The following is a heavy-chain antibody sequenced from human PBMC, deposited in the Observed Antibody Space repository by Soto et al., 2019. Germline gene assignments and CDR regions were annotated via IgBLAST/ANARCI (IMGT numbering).Heavy chain of an antibody. Sequence: SVKFSCKASGGTFSSYAISWVRQAPGQGLEWMGGIIPIFGTANYAQKFQGRVTITADESTSTAYMELSSLRSEDTAVYYCAREGRYYGSGSVAADYYYYGMDVWGQGTTVTVSS. CDR3: AREGRYYGSGSVAADYYYYGMDV. V-gene: IGHV1-69*13. D-gene: IGHD3-10*01. J-gene: IGHJ6*02. CDR2: IIPIFGTA. CDR1: GGTFSSYA.